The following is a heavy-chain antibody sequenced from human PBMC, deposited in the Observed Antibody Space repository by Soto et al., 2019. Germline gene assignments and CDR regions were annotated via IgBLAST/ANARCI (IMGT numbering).Heavy chain of an antibody. Sequence: ASVKVSCTASGYTFTSYARHWVRQAPGQGLEWMGRINPSGGSTTKAQKFQGRITMTGDTSTSTADMELSSLRSEDTAVYYCTRGRQYYQYALDVWGQGTTVTVPS. V-gene: IGHV1-46*03. CDR1: GYTFTSYA. CDR3: TRGRQYYQYALDV. J-gene: IGHJ6*02. CDR2: INPSGGST.